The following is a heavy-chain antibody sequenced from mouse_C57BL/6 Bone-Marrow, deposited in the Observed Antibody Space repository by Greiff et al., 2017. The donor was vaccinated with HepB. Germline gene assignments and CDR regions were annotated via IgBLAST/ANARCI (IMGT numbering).Heavy chain of an antibody. Sequence: VQLQESGPGLVAPSQSLSITCTVSGFSLTSYAISWVRQPPGKGLEWLGVIWTGGGTNYNSALKSRLSISKDNSKSQVFLKMNSLQTDDTARYYCARHLRRVFYYAMDYWGQGTSVTVSS. D-gene: IGHD2-12*01. CDR3: ARHLRRVFYYAMDY. CDR1: GFSLTSYA. J-gene: IGHJ4*01. CDR2: IWTGGGT. V-gene: IGHV2-9-1*01.